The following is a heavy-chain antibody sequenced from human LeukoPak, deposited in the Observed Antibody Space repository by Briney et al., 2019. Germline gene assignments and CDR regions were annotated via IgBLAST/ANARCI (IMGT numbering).Heavy chain of an antibody. CDR2: INHSGST. CDR1: GGSFSGYY. Sequence: TSETLSLTRAVYGGSFSGYYWSWIRQPPGKGLEWIGEINHSGSTSYNPSLKSRVTISVDTSKNQFSLKLSSVTAADRAVYYCASHIAARAYYFDYWGQGTLVTVSS. V-gene: IGHV4-34*01. D-gene: IGHD6-6*01. CDR3: ASHIAARAYYFDY. J-gene: IGHJ4*02.